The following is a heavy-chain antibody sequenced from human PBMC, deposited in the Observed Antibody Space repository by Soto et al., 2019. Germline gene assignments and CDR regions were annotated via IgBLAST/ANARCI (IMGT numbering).Heavy chain of an antibody. CDR2: IYSGGST. Sequence: GESLKISCAASGFTVSSNYMSWVRQAPGKGLELVSVIYSGGSTYYADSVKGRFTISRDNSKNTLYLQMNSLRAEDTAVYYCARDWASYDYGDLRDAFDIWGQGTMVTVSS. D-gene: IGHD4-17*01. CDR3: ARDWASYDYGDLRDAFDI. J-gene: IGHJ3*02. CDR1: GFTVSSNY. V-gene: IGHV3-66*01.